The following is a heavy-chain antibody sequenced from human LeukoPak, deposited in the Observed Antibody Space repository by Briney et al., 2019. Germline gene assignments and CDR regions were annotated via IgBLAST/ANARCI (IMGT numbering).Heavy chain of an antibody. CDR3: ARDFDY. Sequence: GGSLRLSCAASGFTFSNYGMHWVRQAPGKGLEWVAFIWYDGRNKYYADSAKGRFTISRDNSNNTPYLQMNSLRAEDTAIYYCARDFDYWGQGTLVTVSS. CDR1: GFTFSNYG. CDR2: IWYDGRNK. J-gene: IGHJ4*02. V-gene: IGHV3-33*01.